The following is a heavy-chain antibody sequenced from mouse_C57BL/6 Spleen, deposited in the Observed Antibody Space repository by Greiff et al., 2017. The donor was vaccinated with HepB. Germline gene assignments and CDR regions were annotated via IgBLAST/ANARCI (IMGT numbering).Heavy chain of an antibody. CDR2: ISSGGSYT. V-gene: IGHV5-6*01. Sequence: EVKLVESGGDLVKPGGSLKLSCAASGFTFSSYGMSWVRQTPDKRLEWVATISSGGSYTYYPDSVKGRFTISRDNAKNTLYLQMSSLKSEDTAMYYCARPYGNYRYFDVWGTGTTVTVSS. CDR3: ARPYGNYRYFDV. J-gene: IGHJ1*03. D-gene: IGHD2-1*01. CDR1: GFTFSSYG.